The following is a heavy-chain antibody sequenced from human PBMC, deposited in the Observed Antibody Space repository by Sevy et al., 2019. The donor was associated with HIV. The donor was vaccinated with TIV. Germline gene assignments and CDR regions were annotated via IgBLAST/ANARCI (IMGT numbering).Heavy chain of an antibody. D-gene: IGHD5-12*01. CDR3: GRAITVEGRGVGY. CDR2: INPGGTST. V-gene: IGHV3-74*01. J-gene: IGHJ4*02. Sequence: GGSLRLSCAASGFTFSNYWMHWVRQAPGKGLVWVSRINPGGTSTDYADSVKGRFTISRDNAKNSLYLQMNSLRAEDTAVYYCGRAITVEGRGVGYWGQGTLVTVSS. CDR1: GFTFSNYW.